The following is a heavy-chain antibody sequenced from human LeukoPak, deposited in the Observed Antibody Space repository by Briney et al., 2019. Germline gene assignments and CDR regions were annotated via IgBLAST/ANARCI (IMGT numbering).Heavy chain of an antibody. CDR3: AREPSIEHAFDI. Sequence: PSETLSLTCTVPGGSISSYYWSWIRQPPGKGLEWIGYIYYSGSTNYNPSLKSRVTISVDTSKNQFSLKLSSVTAADTAVYYCAREPSIEHAFDIWGQGTMVTVSS. CDR1: GGSISSYY. J-gene: IGHJ3*02. CDR2: IYYSGST. D-gene: IGHD6-6*01. V-gene: IGHV4-59*01.